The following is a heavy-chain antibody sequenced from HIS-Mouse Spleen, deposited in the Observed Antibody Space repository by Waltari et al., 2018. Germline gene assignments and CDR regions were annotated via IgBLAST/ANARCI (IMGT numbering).Heavy chain of an antibody. CDR2: FNPNSRGK. J-gene: IGHJ4*02. CDR3: ARDLGYSYGYDYFDY. D-gene: IGHD5-18*01. V-gene: IGHV1-2*02. CDR1: GYTVTGDY. Sequence: QVQLVQSGAEVKKPGASVKVSCKASGYTVTGDYMHWVREAPVQGFEWKEWFNPNSRGKKYAQKLKGRGTMTTDTYIRTAYMELSRLRSDDTAVYYCARDLGYSYGYDYFDYWGQGTLVTVSS.